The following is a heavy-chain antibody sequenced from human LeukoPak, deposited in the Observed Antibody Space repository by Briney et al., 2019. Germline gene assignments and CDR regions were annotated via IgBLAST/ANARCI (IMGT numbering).Heavy chain of an antibody. D-gene: IGHD3-3*01. Sequence: SETLSLTCGVSGGSFGGSYWGWIRQPPGKGLEWIGEINLSGSTNYNSSLTSRVTISLDTSKNQFSLNLRSVTTADTAAYYCARVSISLFGVVTAHFDSWGQGTLVAVSS. J-gene: IGHJ4*02. CDR3: ARVSISLFGVVTAHFDS. V-gene: IGHV4-34*01. CDR1: GGSFGGSY. CDR2: INLSGST.